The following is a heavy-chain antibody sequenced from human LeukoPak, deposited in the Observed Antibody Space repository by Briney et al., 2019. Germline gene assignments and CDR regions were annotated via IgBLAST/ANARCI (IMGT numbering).Heavy chain of an antibody. V-gene: IGHV4-4*09. J-gene: IGHJ3*02. CDR3: ARQKCTSTSCLTKNAFDI. CDR2: IYPSGST. Sequence: AETLSLTCTVSGSISSYYWSWIRQPPGKGLEWIGYIYPSGSTNYNPSLKSRVTISVDTSKTQFSLDLSSVTAADTAVYYCARQKCTSTSCLTKNAFDIWGQGTMVTVSS. D-gene: IGHD2-2*01. CDR1: GSISSYY.